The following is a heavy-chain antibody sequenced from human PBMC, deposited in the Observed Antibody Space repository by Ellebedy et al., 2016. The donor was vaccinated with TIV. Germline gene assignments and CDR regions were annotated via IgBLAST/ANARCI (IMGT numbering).Heavy chain of an antibody. CDR1: GFTFSRFG. D-gene: IGHD6-13*01. CDR3: ARLGVIAAAGASDY. J-gene: IGHJ4*02. CDR2: ISYSGDLM. V-gene: IGHV3-21*04. Sequence: PGGSLRLSCAASGFTFSRFGIHRVRQAPGKGPEWVSYISYSGDLMYYADSVKGRFTTSRDNAENSLYLQMNSLRAEDTAVYYCARLGVIAAAGASDYWGQGTLVIVSS.